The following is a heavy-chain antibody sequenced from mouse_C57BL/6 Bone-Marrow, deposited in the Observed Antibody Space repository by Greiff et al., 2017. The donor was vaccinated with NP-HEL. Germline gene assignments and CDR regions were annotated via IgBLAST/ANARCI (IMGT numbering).Heavy chain of an antibody. CDR2: IHPNSGST. CDR1: GYTFTSYW. D-gene: IGHD1-1*01. V-gene: IGHV1-64*01. J-gene: IGHJ2*01. CDR3: ARPPITTVVATSDY. Sequence: QVQLQQPGAELVKPGASVKLSCKASGYTFTSYWMHWVKQRPGQGLEWIGMIHPNSGSTNYNEKFKSKATLTVDKSSSTAYMQLSSLTSEDSAVYYCARPPITTVVATSDYWGQGTTLTVSS.